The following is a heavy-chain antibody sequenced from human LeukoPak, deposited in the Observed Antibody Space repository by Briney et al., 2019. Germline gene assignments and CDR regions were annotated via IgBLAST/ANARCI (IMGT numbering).Heavy chain of an antibody. CDR1: GFTFSSYG. CDR3: ARDNSGVDY. J-gene: IGHJ4*02. Sequence: PGRSLRLSCAASGFTFSSYGMHWVRQAPGKGLEWVAVISYDGSNKYYADSVKGRFTISRDNAENTLYLQMNSLRAEDTAVYYCARDNSGVDYWGQGTLVTVSS. CDR2: ISYDGSNK. V-gene: IGHV3-30*03. D-gene: IGHD7-27*01.